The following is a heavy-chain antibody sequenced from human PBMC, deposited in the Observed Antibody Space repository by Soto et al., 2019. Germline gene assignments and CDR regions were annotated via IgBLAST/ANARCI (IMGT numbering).Heavy chain of an antibody. Sequence: WGNPELTSAVYGDSFGGYDWRWVGQPPGNGLECIGEIKHRGSTNYNPSHKKRVTISLDTSKTQFSLKLSSVTAADTAVYYCSRGRNHHSAWGSSWPMAAWGQGTTVT. CDR1: GDSFGGYD. V-gene: IGHV4-34*01. CDR2: IKHRGST. D-gene: IGHD3-16*01. CDR3: SRGRNHHSAWGSSWPMAA. J-gene: IGHJ6*02.